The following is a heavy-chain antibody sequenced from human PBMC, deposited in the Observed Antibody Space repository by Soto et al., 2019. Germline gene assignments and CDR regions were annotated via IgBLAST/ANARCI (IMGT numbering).Heavy chain of an antibody. Sequence: VSEKAFCKASGYTFTNYGISWVRQAPGQGIEWMRWISAYNGNTNYAQKLQGRFTMTTDTSTSTAYMELRSLRSDDTAVYYCARDQGTAMVPYYYYGMEVWGQGTTVTVSS. J-gene: IGHJ6*02. V-gene: IGHV1-18*04. CDR2: ISAYNGNT. CDR1: GYTFTNYG. D-gene: IGHD5-18*01. CDR3: ARDQGTAMVPYYYYGMEV.